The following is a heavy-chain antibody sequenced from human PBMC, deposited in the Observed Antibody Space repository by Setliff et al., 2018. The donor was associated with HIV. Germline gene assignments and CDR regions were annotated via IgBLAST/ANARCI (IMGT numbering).Heavy chain of an antibody. Sequence: SVKVSCKASGGTSSSYAISWVRQAPGQGLEWMGGIIPIFGTPNYAQKFQGRVTMTEDTSTDTAYMEMSSLRSEDTVVYYCATVRGYYYDSSGQKYIQHWGQGTLVTVSS. V-gene: IGHV1-69*06. CDR1: GGTSSSYA. CDR3: ATVRGYYYDSSGQKYIQH. D-gene: IGHD3-22*01. J-gene: IGHJ1*01. CDR2: IIPIFGTP.